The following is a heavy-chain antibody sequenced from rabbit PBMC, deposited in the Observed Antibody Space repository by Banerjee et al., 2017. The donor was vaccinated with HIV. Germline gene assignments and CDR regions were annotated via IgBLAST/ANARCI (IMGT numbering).Heavy chain of an antibody. V-gene: IGHV1S45*01. CDR3: ARDLGGVVGWNLNL. CDR1: GFSFTNKYV. CDR2: IGAGSSGTT. D-gene: IGHD1-1*01. J-gene: IGHJ4*01. Sequence: QEQLEESGGGLVQPEGSLTLTCTASGFSFTNKYVMCWVRQAPGKGLEWIACIGAGSSGTTYYASWAKGRFTISKTSSTTVTLQMTSLTAADTATYFCARDLGGVVGWNLNLWGPGTLVTVS.